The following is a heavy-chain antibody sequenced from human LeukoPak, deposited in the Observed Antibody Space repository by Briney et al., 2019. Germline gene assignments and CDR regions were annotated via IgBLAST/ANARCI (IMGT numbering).Heavy chain of an antibody. CDR3: ARGGTGGSYGD. Sequence: GGSLRLSCTTSGSSFSGYWMHWVRQAPGKGLVWVSRIKSDGSSTTYADSVKGRFTISRENAKNSLYLQMNSLRAEDTAVYYCARGGTGGSYGDWGQGTLVTVSS. CDR1: GSSFSGYW. J-gene: IGHJ4*02. D-gene: IGHD1-26*01. V-gene: IGHV3-74*01. CDR2: IKSDGSST.